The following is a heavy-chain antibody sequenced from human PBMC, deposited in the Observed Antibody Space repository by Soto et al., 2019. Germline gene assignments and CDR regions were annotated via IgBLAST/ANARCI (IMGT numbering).Heavy chain of an antibody. CDR3: ARLHERQVDY. Sequence: SETLSLTCTVSGGSISSSSYYWGWIRQPPGKGLEWIGSIYYSGSTYYNPSLKSRVTISVDTSKNQFSLKLSSVTAADTAVYYCARLHERQVDYWGQGTLVTVSS. CDR1: GGSISSSSYY. J-gene: IGHJ4*02. V-gene: IGHV4-39*01. CDR2: IYYSGST.